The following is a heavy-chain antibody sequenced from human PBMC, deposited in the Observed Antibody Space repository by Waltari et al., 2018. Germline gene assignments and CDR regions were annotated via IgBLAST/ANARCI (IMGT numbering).Heavy chain of an antibody. CDR3: ARGPLLSKVDY. J-gene: IGHJ4*02. CDR1: GGSIDSDSYY. Sequence: QVQVQESGPGLVKPSETLSLTCTVSGGSIDSDSYYWSWIRQPAGKGLEWIGRIYTSGSTNYNPSLKSRVTISVDTSKNQFSLNLSSVTAADTAVYYCARGPLLSKVDYWGQGTLVTVSS. CDR2: IYTSGST. V-gene: IGHV4-61*02. D-gene: IGHD1-26*01.